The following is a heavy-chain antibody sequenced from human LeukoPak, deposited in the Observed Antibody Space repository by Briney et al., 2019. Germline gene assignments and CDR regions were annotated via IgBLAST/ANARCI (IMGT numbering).Heavy chain of an antibody. CDR3: AKYAQRKYYDFWSGSPPSVFDY. V-gene: IGHV3-9*01. D-gene: IGHD3-3*01. Sequence: GRSLRLSCAASGFTFDDYAMHWVRQAPGKGLEWVSGISWNSGSIGYADSVKGRFTISRDNSKNTLYLQMNSLRAEDTAVYYCAKYAQRKYYDFWSGSPPSVFDYWGQGTLVTVSS. CDR2: ISWNSGSI. J-gene: IGHJ4*02. CDR1: GFTFDDYA.